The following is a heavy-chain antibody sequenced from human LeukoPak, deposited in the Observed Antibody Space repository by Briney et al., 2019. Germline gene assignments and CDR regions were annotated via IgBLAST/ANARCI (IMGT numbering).Heavy chain of an antibody. D-gene: IGHD3-22*01. CDR3: ARHYHSSGYPIDY. CDR1: GGSISGYY. Sequence: SETLSLTCTVSGGSISGYYWSWIRQPPGKGLQWIGYIYYSGSTNYNPSLKSRVSISVDTSKNQFSLKLSSVTAADTAVYYCARHYHSSGYPIDYWGQGTLVTVSS. CDR2: IYYSGST. V-gene: IGHV4-59*08. J-gene: IGHJ4*02.